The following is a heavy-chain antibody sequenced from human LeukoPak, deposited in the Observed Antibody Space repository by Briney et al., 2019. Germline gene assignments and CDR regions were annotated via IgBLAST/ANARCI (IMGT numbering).Heavy chain of an antibody. J-gene: IGHJ5*02. CDR2: IYYSGST. V-gene: IGHV4-38-2*01. CDR3: ARVKVYCSSTSCPLGWFDP. Sequence: SETLSLTCAVSGFPISNGYYWGWIRQPPGKGLEWIGTIYYSGSTYYNPSLKSRVTISVDTSKNHFSLRLSSVTAADTAVYYCARVKVYCSSTSCPLGWFDPWGQGTLVTVSS. CDR1: GFPISNGYY. D-gene: IGHD2-2*01.